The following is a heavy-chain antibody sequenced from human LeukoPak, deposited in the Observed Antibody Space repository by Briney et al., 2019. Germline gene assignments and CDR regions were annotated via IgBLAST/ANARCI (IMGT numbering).Heavy chain of an antibody. CDR1: GGSVSSGAYY. CDR3: AREAWAGTLSGWFDP. Sequence: SQTLSLTCTVSGGSVSSGAYYWSWIRHFPGKGLEWIGYIFSSGSTSYNPSLRSRVTVSFDTNKNQFSLNLISVTAADTAVYFCAREAWAGTLSGWFDPWGQGILVTVSS. V-gene: IGHV4-31*03. J-gene: IGHJ5*02. D-gene: IGHD1-7*01. CDR2: IFSSGST.